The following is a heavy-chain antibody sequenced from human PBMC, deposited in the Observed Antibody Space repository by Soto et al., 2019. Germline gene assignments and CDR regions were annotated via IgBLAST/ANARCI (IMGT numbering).Heavy chain of an antibody. CDR1: GGSFSGDY. CDR2: INHSGST. Sequence: PSETLSLSCDVYGGSFSGDYWSWIRQPPGKGLELIGEINHSGSTNYNPSLKSRVTISVDTSKNQFSLKLSSVTAADTAVYYLERVWVFGVGMPRNYYGMDVWGQGTTVT. V-gene: IGHV4-34*01. D-gene: IGHD3-3*01. CDR3: ERVWVFGVGMPRNYYGMDV. J-gene: IGHJ6*02.